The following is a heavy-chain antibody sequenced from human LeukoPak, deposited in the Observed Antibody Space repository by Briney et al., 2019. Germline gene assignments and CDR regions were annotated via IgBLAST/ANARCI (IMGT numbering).Heavy chain of an antibody. CDR2: ISSNGGST. CDR3: ARVGGSGLLDAFDY. Sequence: PGGSLRLSCAASGFTFSSYAMHWVRQAPGKGLEYVSAISSNGGSTYYANSVKGRFTISRDNSKNTLYLQMGSLRAEDMAVYYCARVGGSGLLDAFDYWGQGTLVTVSS. D-gene: IGHD1-26*01. V-gene: IGHV3-64*01. J-gene: IGHJ4*02. CDR1: GFTFSSYA.